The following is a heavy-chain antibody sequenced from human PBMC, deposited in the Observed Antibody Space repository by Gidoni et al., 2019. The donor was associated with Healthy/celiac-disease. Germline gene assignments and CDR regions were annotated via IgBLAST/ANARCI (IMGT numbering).Heavy chain of an antibody. J-gene: IGHJ2*01. V-gene: IGHV3-13*01. Sequence: EVPLVESGGGLVQPGGSLGLSCAASGFTFSSYDMHWVLQATGKGLEWVSAIGTAGDTYYPVSVKGRFTISRENAKNSLYLQMNSLRAGDTAVYYCARNSNYGSSWYFDLWCRGTLVTVSS. CDR3: ARNSNYGSSWYFDL. CDR2: IGTAGDT. CDR1: GFTFSSYD. D-gene: IGHD4-4*01.